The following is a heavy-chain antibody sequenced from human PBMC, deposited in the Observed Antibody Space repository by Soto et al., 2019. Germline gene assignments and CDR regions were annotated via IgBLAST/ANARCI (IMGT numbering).Heavy chain of an antibody. J-gene: IGHJ5*02. V-gene: IGHV4-39*01. CDR2: IYYSGST. CDR1: GGSISSSSYY. Sequence: SETLSLTCTVSGGSISSSSYYWGWIRQPPGKGLEWIGSIYYSGSTYYNPSLKSRVTISVDTSKNQFSLKLSSVTAADTAVYYCARPVGSTSSFNWFDPWGEGTLVTVSS. D-gene: IGHD3-10*01. CDR3: ARPVGSTSSFNWFDP.